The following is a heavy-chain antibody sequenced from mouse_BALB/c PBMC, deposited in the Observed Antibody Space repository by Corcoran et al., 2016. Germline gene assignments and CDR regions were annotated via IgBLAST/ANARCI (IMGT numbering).Heavy chain of an antibody. CDR1: GYTFTSYV. CDR3: ARREPYYRYDQAWFAY. Sequence: EVQLQQSGPELVKPGASVKMSCKASGYTFTSYVMHWVKQKPGQGLEWIGYINPYNDGTKYNEKFKGKATLTSDKSSSTAYMELSSLTSEDSAVYYCARREPYYRYDQAWFAYWGQGTLVTVSA. CDR2: INPYNDGT. V-gene: IGHV1S136*01. J-gene: IGHJ3*01. D-gene: IGHD2-14*01.